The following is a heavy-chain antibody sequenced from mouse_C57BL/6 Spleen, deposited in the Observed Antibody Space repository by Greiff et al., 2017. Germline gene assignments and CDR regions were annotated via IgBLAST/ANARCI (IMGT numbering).Heavy chain of an antibody. Sequence: QVQLKESGAELARPGASVKLSCKASGYTFTSYGISWVKQRTGQGLEWIGEIYPRSGNTYYNEKFKGKATLTADKSSSTAYMELRSLTSEDSAVYFCARSYGSSYGGFDYWGQGTTLTVSS. V-gene: IGHV1-81*01. CDR2: IYPRSGNT. CDR3: ARSYGSSYGGFDY. J-gene: IGHJ2*01. D-gene: IGHD1-1*01. CDR1: GYTFTSYG.